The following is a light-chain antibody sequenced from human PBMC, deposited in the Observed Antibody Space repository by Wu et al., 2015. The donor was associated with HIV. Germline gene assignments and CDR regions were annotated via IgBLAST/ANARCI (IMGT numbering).Light chain of an antibody. J-gene: IGKJ2*01. CDR2: DAS. CDR1: QNVNNY. V-gene: IGKV3-11*01. CDR3: QQRRYWPLYT. Sequence: DIVLTQSPGTLSVSPGERATLSCRASQNVNNYLAWYQQKPGQAPRLLIYDASNRATGIPARFTGSGSGTDFTLTISSLEPEDFAVYYCQQRRYWPLYTFGQGTKSGDQ.